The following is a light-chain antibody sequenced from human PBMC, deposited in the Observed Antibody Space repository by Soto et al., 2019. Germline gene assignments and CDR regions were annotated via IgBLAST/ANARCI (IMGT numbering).Light chain of an antibody. J-gene: IGLJ1*01. CDR3: CSYAGGYSLPYV. Sequence: QSALTQPRSVSGSPGQSVTISCTGTSSDVGGYNSVSWYQQHPGKATKLMIYDVYKRPTGVPNRFSGSKSGNTASLTISGLQAEDEADYYRCSYAGGYSLPYVFGSGTKVTVL. CDR1: SSDVGGYNS. V-gene: IGLV2-11*01. CDR2: DVY.